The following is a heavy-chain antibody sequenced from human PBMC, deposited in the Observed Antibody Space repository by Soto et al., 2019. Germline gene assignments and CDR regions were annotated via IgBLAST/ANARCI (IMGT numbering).Heavy chain of an antibody. V-gene: IGHV3-30*18. CDR2: ISYDGSNK. D-gene: IGHD1-26*01. J-gene: IGHJ4*02. CDR1: GFTFSSYG. CDR3: AKDRGTVSGTFDY. Sequence: GGSLRLSCAASGFTFSSYGMHWVRQAPGKGLEWVAVISYDGSNKYYADSVKGRLTISRDNSKNTLYLQMNSLRAEDTAVYYCAKDRGTVSGTFDYWGQGTLVTVSS.